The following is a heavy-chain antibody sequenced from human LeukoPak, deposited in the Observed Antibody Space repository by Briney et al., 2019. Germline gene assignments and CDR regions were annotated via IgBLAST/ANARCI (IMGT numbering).Heavy chain of an antibody. CDR2: IPYDGSNK. CDR1: GFTFSTYA. D-gene: IGHD3-22*01. J-gene: IGHJ4*02. CDR3: ARDGYYYDSSGYYGTMTGDY. V-gene: IGHV3-30*04. Sequence: GGSLRLSCAASGFTFSTYAMHWVRQAPGKGLEWAAVIPYDGSNKYYADSVKGRFTISRDNSKNTLYLQMNSLRAEDTAVYYCARDGYYYDSSGYYGTMTGDYWGQGTLVTVSS.